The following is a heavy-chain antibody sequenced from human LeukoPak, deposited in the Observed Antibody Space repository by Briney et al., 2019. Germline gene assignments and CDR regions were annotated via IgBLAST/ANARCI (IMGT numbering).Heavy chain of an antibody. D-gene: IGHD3-10*01. J-gene: IGHJ4*02. CDR2: IRYDGSNK. V-gene: IGHV3-30*02. CDR1: GLTSSSYG. CDR3: AKPELLWFGEFNYDY. Sequence: GGSLRLSCAASGLTSSSYGMHWVRQAPGKGLEWVAFIRYDGSNKYYADSVKGRFTISRDNSKNTLYLQMNSLRAEDTAVYYCAKPELLWFGEFNYDYWGQGTLVTVSS.